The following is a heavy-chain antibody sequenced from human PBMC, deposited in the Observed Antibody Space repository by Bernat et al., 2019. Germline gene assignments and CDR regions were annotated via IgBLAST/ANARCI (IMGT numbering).Heavy chain of an antibody. J-gene: IGHJ3*02. Sequence: EVRLVESGGALVQPGGSLRLSCAASGFTVSSNYMSWVRQAPGKGLEWVSSISSSSSYIYYADSVKGRFTISRDNAKNSLYLQMNSLRAEDTAVYYCASPADPWGRAFDIWGQGTMVTVSS. CDR2: ISSSSSYI. CDR3: ASPADPWGRAFDI. D-gene: IGHD3-16*01. CDR1: GFTVSSNY. V-gene: IGHV3-21*02.